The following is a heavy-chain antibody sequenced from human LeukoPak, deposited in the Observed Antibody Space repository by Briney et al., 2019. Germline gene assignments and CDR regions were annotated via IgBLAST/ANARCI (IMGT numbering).Heavy chain of an antibody. CDR3: ARGGGQLVRY. CDR2: ISTSGST. J-gene: IGHJ4*02. V-gene: IGHV4-4*07. Sequence: SETLSLTCTVSGGFVSVYYWIWVRQPAGKGLEWVGRISTSGSTNYNPSLKSRITMSVDTSKSQFSLNLSSVTAADTAVYYCARGGGQLVRYWGQGTLVTVSS. CDR1: GGFVSVYY. D-gene: IGHD6-6*01.